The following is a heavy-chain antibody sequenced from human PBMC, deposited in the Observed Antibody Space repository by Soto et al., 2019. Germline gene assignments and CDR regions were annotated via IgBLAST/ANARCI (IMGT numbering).Heavy chain of an antibody. CDR3: ARERTSSWDNWFDP. CDR1: GASISGSY. CDR2: VYSSGGT. J-gene: IGHJ5*02. Sequence: SETLSLTCTVSGASISGSYWTWIRQPPEKGLEWIGFVYSSGGTNYNPSLKSRVTMSVDTSKNQFSLKLNSVTAADTAVYYCARERTSSWDNWFDPWGQGILVTVSS. D-gene: IGHD6-13*01. V-gene: IGHV4-59*12.